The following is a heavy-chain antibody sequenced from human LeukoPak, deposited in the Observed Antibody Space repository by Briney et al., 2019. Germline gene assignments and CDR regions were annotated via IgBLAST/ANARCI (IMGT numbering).Heavy chain of an antibody. J-gene: IGHJ3*02. V-gene: IGHV4-59*01. Sequence: SETLSLTCTVSGDSISGYYWTWIRQPPGKGLEWIGYIYYSGSTNYNPSLKSRVTISVDTSKNQFSLKLSSVTAADTAVYYCARDYYYDSSGYYYEDSNAFDIWGQGTMVTVSS. CDR2: IYYSGST. CDR3: ARDYYYDSSGYYYEDSNAFDI. CDR1: GDSISGYY. D-gene: IGHD3-22*01.